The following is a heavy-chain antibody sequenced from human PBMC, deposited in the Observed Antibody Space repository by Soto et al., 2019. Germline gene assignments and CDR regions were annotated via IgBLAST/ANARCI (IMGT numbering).Heavy chain of an antibody. J-gene: IGHJ5*02. V-gene: IGHV3-74*01. CDR3: ARTSPPLPHGVHSNYVNWFDP. D-gene: IGHD4-4*01. CDR1: GFTVSSNY. Sequence: PGGSLRLSCAASGFTVSSNYMSWVRQAPGKGLVWVSRINSDGSSTSDADSVKGRFTISRDNAKNTLYLQMNSLRAEDTAVYYCARTSPPLPHGVHSNYVNWFDPWGQGTLVTVSS. CDR2: INSDGSST.